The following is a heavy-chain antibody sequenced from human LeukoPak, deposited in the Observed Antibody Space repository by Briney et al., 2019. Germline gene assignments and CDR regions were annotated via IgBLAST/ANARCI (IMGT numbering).Heavy chain of an antibody. CDR3: ARPSYYYDSSGYPPKGAFDI. J-gene: IGHJ3*02. CDR1: GYSFTSYW. CDR2: IYPGDSDT. Sequence: GESLKISCKGSGYSFTSYWIGWVRQMPGKGLEWMGIIYPGDSDTRYSPSFQGQVTISADKSISTAYLQWSSLKASDTAMYYCARPSYYYDSSGYPPKGAFDIWGQGTMVTVSS. D-gene: IGHD3-22*01. V-gene: IGHV5-51*01.